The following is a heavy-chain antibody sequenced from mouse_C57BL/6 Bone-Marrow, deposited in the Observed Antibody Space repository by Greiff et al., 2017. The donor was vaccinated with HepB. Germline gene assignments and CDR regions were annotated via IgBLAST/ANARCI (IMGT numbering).Heavy chain of an antibody. J-gene: IGHJ1*03. D-gene: IGHD1-1*01. CDR1: GFNIKNTY. V-gene: IGHV14-3*01. CDR2: IDPANGNT. CDR3: ASYYVSSYLYWYFDV. Sequence: EVKLQESVAELVRPGASVKLSCTASGFNIKNTYMHWVKQRPEQGLEWIGRIDPANGNTKYAPKFQGKTTITADTASNTAYLQLSSLTSEDTAIYYCASYYVSSYLYWYFDVWGTGTTVTVSS.